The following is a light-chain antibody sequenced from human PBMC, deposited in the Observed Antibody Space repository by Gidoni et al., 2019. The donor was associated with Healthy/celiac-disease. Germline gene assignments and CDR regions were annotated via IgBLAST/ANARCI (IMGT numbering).Light chain of an antibody. CDR3: QQYNSYSFX. CDR1: QSISSW. CDR2: DAS. Sequence: DIQMTQSPSTLSASVGDRVTITCRASQSISSWLAWYQQKPGKAPKLLIYDASSLESGVPSRFSGSGSGTEFTLTISSLQPDDFATYYCQQYNSYSFXFXPGTKVDIK. J-gene: IGKJ3*01. V-gene: IGKV1-5*01.